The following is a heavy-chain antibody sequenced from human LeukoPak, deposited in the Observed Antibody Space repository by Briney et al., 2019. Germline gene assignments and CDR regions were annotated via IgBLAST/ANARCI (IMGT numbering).Heavy chain of an antibody. CDR2: INPNSGGT. Sequence: GAPVKVSCKASGYTFTGYYMHWVRQAPGQGLEWMGWINPNSGGTNYAQKFQGRVTMTRDTSISTAYMELSRLRPDDTAVYYCARDQWSRAAGTFDYWGQGTLVTVSS. CDR3: ARDQWSRAAGTFDY. J-gene: IGHJ4*02. CDR1: GYTFTGYY. D-gene: IGHD6-13*01. V-gene: IGHV1-2*02.